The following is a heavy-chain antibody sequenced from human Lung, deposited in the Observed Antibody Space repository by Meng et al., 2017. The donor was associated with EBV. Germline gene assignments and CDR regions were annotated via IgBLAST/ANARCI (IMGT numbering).Heavy chain of an antibody. D-gene: IGHD3-22*01. J-gene: IGHJ5*02. CDR3: AREVPMIVMNWLDP. CDR2: IHYSGRT. V-gene: IGHV4-39*07. CDR1: CGSISRSSHY. Sequence: QAPGPGPVKPSDTLSPPRPVSCGSISRSSHYWDWIRQSPGKGLQWIGSIHYSGRTSYNPSLKSRVTISVDTSKNQFSLKLSSVVAADTAVYYCAREVPMIVMNWLDPWGQGTLVTVSS.